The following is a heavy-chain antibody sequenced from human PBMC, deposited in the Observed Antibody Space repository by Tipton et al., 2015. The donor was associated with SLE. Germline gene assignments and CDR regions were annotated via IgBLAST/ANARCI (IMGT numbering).Heavy chain of an antibody. Sequence: SLRLSCAASGFTFSNCWMNWVRQAPGKGLEWVGFIRSKAYGGTTEYAASVKGRFTISRDDSKRIAYLQMNSLKTEDTAVYYCTRAPAPAVVVAATADYYYYYMDVWGKGTTVTVSS. J-gene: IGHJ6*03. D-gene: IGHD2-15*01. CDR2: IRSKAYGGTT. CDR3: TRAPAPAVVVAATADYYYYYMDV. CDR1: GFTFSNCW. V-gene: IGHV3-49*04.